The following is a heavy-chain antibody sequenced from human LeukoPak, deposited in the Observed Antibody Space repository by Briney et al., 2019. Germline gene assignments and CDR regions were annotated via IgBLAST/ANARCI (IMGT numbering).Heavy chain of an antibody. Sequence: SGESLRLSCAASGFTFSSFEMNWVRQAPGKGLEWVSYIQITGTPIHYADSVKGRFTISRDNAEKSLYLQLNNLRLEDTAVYYCVRSDRETFAFDIWGQGAMVTVSS. D-gene: IGHD2/OR15-2a*01. CDR1: GFTFSSFE. J-gene: IGHJ3*02. V-gene: IGHV3-48*03. CDR3: VRSDRETFAFDI. CDR2: IQITGTPI.